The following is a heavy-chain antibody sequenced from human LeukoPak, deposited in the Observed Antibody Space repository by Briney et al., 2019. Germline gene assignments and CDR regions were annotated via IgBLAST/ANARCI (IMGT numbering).Heavy chain of an antibody. D-gene: IGHD1-26*01. CDR1: GGSISGYY. V-gene: IGHV4-4*09. J-gene: IGHJ5*02. CDR3: AQRQGPMSGTYDYFDP. Sequence: SETLSLTCTVSGGSISGYYWTWIRQPPGQGLEWIAYIHSNGYTNYNPSLRSPVTISVDPSKNQFSLTVTPVTAADTAIYDCAQRQGPMSGTYDYFDPWGQGALVTVSS. CDR2: IHSNGYT.